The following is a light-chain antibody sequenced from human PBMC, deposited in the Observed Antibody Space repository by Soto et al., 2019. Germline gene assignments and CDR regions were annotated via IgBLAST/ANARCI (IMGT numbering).Light chain of an antibody. CDR1: SSDVGSYNL. V-gene: IGLV2-23*01. CDR3: CSYAGTRTWV. J-gene: IGLJ3*02. CDR2: DGT. Sequence: QSALTQPASVSGSPGQSITISCTGTSSDVGSYNLVSWYQQHPGKAPKLMIYDGTNRPSGVSHRFSGSKSGNTASLTISGLQAEDDADYYCCSYAGTRTWVFGGGTKLTVL.